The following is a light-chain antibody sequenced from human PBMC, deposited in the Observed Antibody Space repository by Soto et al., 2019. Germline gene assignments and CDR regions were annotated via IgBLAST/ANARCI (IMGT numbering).Light chain of an antibody. V-gene: IGKV4-1*01. Sequence: DIVMTQSPDSLAVSLGERATINCKSSQSVLYSSNNMNYLAWYQQKPGQPPTLLINWASTRASGVPDRFSGSGSGTDFTLTISSLQADDVAVYYCHQYYGSPLTFGQGTKVEIK. CDR1: QSVLYSSNNMNY. CDR3: HQYYGSPLT. CDR2: WAS. J-gene: IGKJ1*01.